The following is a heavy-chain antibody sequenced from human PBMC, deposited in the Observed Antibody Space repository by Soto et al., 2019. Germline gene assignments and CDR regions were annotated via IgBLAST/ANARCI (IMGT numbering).Heavy chain of an antibody. Sequence: QVQLVQSGAEVKKPGSSVKVSCNASGGTFSSYAISWVRQAPGQGLEWMGGIIPIFGTANYAQKFQGRVTITADESTSTAYMELSSLRSEDTAVYYCARVSVLVPAAMWWFDPWGQGTLVTVSS. CDR3: ARVSVLVPAAMWWFDP. CDR2: IIPIFGTA. CDR1: GGTFSSYA. V-gene: IGHV1-69*12. J-gene: IGHJ5*02. D-gene: IGHD2-2*01.